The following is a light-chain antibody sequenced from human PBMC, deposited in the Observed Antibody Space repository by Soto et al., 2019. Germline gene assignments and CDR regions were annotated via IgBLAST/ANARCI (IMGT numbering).Light chain of an antibody. Sequence: EIVMTLSPATLSVTPGERAPLSCRASQSVSSNLAWYQQKPGQAPRLLIYDTPTRATGVPARFSGSGSGTDFTLTISSLEPEDFAIYYCQQRSNWPITFAQGTLLEI. CDR2: DTP. J-gene: IGKJ5*01. V-gene: IGKV3-11*01. CDR3: QQRSNWPIT. CDR1: QSVSSN.